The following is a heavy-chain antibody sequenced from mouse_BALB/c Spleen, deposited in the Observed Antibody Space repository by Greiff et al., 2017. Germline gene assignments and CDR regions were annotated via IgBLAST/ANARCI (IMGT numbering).Heavy chain of an antibody. CDR1: GYSFTSYW. CDR3: ARGSSYWYFDV. J-gene: IGHJ1*01. V-gene: IGHV1S126*01. Sequence: VHLVESGPQLVRPGASVKISCKASGYSFTSYWMHWVKQRPGQGLEWIGMIDPSDSETRLNQKFKDKATLTVDKSSSTAYMQLSSPTSEDSAVYYCARGSSYWYFDVWGAGTTVTVSS. D-gene: IGHD1-1*01. CDR2: IDPSDSET.